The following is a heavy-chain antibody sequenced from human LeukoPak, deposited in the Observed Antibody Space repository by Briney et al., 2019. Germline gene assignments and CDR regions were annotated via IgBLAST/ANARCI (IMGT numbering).Heavy chain of an antibody. CDR2: ISSSSSYI. V-gene: IGHV3-21*01. CDR1: GFTFSSYS. J-gene: IGHJ4*02. CDR3: ARDRDGATGSTGY. Sequence: GGSPRLSCAASGFTFSSYSMNWVRQAPGKGLEWVSSISSSSSYIYYADSVKGRFTISRDNAENSLYLQMNSLRAEDTAVYYCARDRDGATGSTGYWGQGTLVTVSS. D-gene: IGHD5-12*01.